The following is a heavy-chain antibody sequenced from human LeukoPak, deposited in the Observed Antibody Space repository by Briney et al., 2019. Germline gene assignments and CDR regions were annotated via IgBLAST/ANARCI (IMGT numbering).Heavy chain of an antibody. V-gene: IGHV4-34*01. J-gene: IGHJ4*02. Sequence: PSETLSLTCAVYGGSFSGYYWSWIRQPPGKGPEWIGEINHSGSTNYNPSLKSRVTISVDTSKNQFPLKLSSVTAADTAVYYCATSLTYFDYWGQGTLVTVSS. D-gene: IGHD2-21*02. CDR2: INHSGST. CDR3: ATSLTYFDY. CDR1: GGSFSGYY.